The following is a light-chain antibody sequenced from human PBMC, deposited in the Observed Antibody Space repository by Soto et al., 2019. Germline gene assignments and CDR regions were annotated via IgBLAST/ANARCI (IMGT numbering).Light chain of an antibody. J-gene: IGLJ3*02. CDR1: SSDVGSYNF. V-gene: IGLV2-14*01. Sequence: QSALTQPASVSGSPGQSITISCTGTSSDVGSYNFVSWYQHHPGKAPKVMIYEVNNRPSGVSNRFSGSKSGNTASLTISGLQAEDEADYYCTSYTRNSTLVFGGGTKVTVL. CDR3: TSYTRNSTLV. CDR2: EVN.